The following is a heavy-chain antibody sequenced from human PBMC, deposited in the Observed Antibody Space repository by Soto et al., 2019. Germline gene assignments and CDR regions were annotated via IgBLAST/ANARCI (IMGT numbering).Heavy chain of an antibody. Sequence: PSETLSLTCAVSGYSISSGYYWGWIRQPPGKGLEWIGSIYHSGSTYYNPSLKSRVTISVDTSKNQFSLKLSSVTAAGTAVYYCARVVRGGSGYSAPYWFDHWGQGTLVTVSS. J-gene: IGHJ5*02. D-gene: IGHD3-22*01. CDR2: IYHSGST. V-gene: IGHV4-38-2*01. CDR3: ARVVRGGSGYSAPYWFDH. CDR1: GYSISSGYY.